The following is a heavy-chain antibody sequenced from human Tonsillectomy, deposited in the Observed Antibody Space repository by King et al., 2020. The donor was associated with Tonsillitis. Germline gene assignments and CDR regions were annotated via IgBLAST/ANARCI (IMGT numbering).Heavy chain of an antibody. CDR2: ISAYNGNT. D-gene: IGHD5-12*01. J-gene: IGHJ4*02. CDR3: ARDQGWLRFGGWDKGPPLDY. V-gene: IGHV1-18*01. CDR1: GYTFTSYG. Sequence: QLVQSGAEVKKPGASVKVSCKASGYTFTSYGISWVRQAPGQGLEWMGWISAYNGNTNYAQKLQGRVTMTTDTSTSTAYMELRSLRSDDTAGYYFARDQGWLRFGGWDKGPPLDYWGQGTLVTVSS.